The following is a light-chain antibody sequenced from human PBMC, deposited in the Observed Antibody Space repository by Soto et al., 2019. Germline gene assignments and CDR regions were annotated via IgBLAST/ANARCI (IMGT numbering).Light chain of an antibody. CDR2: GAS. CDR3: QQYGSALMYT. CDR1: QSVRSSY. Sequence: EIVLTQSPGTLSLSPGERATLSCRASQSVRSSYLAWYQQKPGQAPRLLTYGASSMATGIPDRFSGSGSGTDFTLTISRLEPEDFAVYYCQQYGSALMYTFGQGTKLEIK. V-gene: IGKV3-20*01. J-gene: IGKJ2*01.